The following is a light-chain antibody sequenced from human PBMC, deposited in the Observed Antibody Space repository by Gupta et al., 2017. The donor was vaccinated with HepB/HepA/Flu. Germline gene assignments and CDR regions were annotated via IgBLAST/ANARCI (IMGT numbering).Light chain of an antibody. CDR3: AAWDDGLNGLVV. V-gene: IGLV1-44*01. CDR2: SNN. CDR1: SSNIGSNN. Sequence: HSALTQPPPASATPGQRVITPSSASSSNIGSNNVNWYQQLPGAAPKLLIYSNNQRPSGVPDRFSGSKSGTSASLAISGLQSEDEADYYCAAWDDGLNGLVVFGGGTKLNVL. J-gene: IGLJ2*01.